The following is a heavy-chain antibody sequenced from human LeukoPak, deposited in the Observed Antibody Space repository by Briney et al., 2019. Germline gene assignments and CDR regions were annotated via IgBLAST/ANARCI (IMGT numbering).Heavy chain of an antibody. CDR2: IYHSGST. Sequence: GSLRLSCAASGFTFSNAWMSWVRQPPGKGLEWIGEIYHSGSTNYNPSLKSRVTISVDKSKNQFSLKLSSVTAADTAVYYCARVVLPGYLVYWGQGTLVTVSS. V-gene: IGHV4-4*02. CDR3: ARVVLPGYLVY. D-gene: IGHD3-9*01. J-gene: IGHJ4*02. CDR1: GFTFSNAW.